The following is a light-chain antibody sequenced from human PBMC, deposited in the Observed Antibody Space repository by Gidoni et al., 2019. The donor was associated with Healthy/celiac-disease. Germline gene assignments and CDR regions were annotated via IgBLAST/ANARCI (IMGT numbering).Light chain of an antibody. CDR3: QQYNSYQWT. CDR2: KAS. Sequence: DIQMTQSPSTRSASVGDRVTITCLDSHSISSWLAWYQQKPGKAPKLLIYKASSLESGVPSRLNGSGSGTEFTLTISSLQPDDLATYYCQQYNSYQWTFGQGTKVEIK. V-gene: IGKV1-5*03. CDR1: HSISSW. J-gene: IGKJ1*01.